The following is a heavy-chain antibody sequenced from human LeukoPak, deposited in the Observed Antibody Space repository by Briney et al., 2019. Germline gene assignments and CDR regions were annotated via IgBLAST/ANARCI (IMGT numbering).Heavy chain of an antibody. CDR2: ISSSGTT. J-gene: IGHJ4*02. CDR3: AGVGNGGYGGFDY. CDR1: SGSISSGDYY. V-gene: IGHV4-30-4*01. Sequence: PSETLSLTCTVSSGSISSGDYYWSWIRQPPGKGLEWIGYISSSGTTYYNPSLRSRITISVASSKSQFSLNLSSVTASDMAVYYWAGVGNGGYGGFDYWGQGTLVTVSS. D-gene: IGHD5-12*01.